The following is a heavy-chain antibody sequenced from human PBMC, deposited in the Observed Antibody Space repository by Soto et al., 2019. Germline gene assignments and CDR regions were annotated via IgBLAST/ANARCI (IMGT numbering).Heavy chain of an antibody. CDR3: ARSGKGYCSSTSCYARRNYYYGMDV. CDR1: GGSISIDY. CDR2: IYYSGST. Sequence: SDTLSLTCTVSGGSISIDYWSWIRQPPGKGLEWIGYIYYSGSTNYNPSLKSRVTISVDTSKNQFSLKLSSVTAADTAVYYCARSGKGYCSSTSCYARRNYYYGMDVWGQGTTVTVSS. D-gene: IGHD2-2*01. J-gene: IGHJ6*02. V-gene: IGHV4-59*08.